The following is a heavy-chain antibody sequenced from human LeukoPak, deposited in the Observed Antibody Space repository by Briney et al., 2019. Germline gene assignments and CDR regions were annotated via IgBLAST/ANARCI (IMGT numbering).Heavy chain of an antibody. CDR3: AIRLWEWHVRDAFDI. D-gene: IGHD3-3*01. CDR2: IIPIFGTA. V-gene: IGHV1-69*13. Sequence: LVKVSCKASGGTFSSYAISWVRQAPGQGLEWMGGIIPIFGTANYAQKFQGRVTITADESTSTAYMELSSLRSEDTAVYYCAIRLWEWHVRDAFDIWGQGTMVTVSS. CDR1: GGTFSSYA. J-gene: IGHJ3*02.